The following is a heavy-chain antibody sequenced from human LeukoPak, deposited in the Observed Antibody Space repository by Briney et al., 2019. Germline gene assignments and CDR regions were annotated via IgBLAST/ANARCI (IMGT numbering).Heavy chain of an antibody. CDR1: GFRFNNAW. V-gene: IGHV3-15*01. CDR2: IKTKTDGGTT. CDR3: TTDRLDNSGWSRGFDY. J-gene: IGHJ4*02. D-gene: IGHD6-19*01. Sequence: PGGSLRLSCAASGFRFNNAWMNWVRQAPGKGLAWIGHIKTKTDGGTTDYAAPVKGRFTISRDDSKNTLYLQVNSLKSEDTAVYYCTTDRLDNSGWSRGFDYWGQGTLVTVSS.